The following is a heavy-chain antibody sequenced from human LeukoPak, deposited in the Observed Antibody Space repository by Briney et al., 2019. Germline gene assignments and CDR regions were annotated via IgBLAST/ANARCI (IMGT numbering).Heavy chain of an antibody. Sequence: GASVKVSCKASGDTFSSYAISWVRQAPGQGLEWMGGIIPIFGTPRYAQKFQGRVTITADESTSTAYMELSSLTSEATAVYYCASLKGYDFWSGYYGWGQGTRVTVSS. CDR3: ASLKGYDFWSGYYG. CDR1: GDTFSSYA. D-gene: IGHD3-3*01. J-gene: IGHJ4*02. CDR2: IIPIFGTP. V-gene: IGHV1-69*13.